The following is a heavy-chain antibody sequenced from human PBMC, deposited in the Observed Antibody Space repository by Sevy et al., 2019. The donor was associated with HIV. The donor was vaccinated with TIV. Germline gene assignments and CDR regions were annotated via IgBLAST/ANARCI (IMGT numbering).Heavy chain of an antibody. Sequence: GGSLRLSCAASEITLSNYAMYWVRQAPGRGLEWVSAISGSGGSTYYADSVKGRFTISRDNSKNTLSLQMHSLRVEDTAVYYCAKDRAVLVGDAFDLWGQRTMVTVSS. CDR3: AKDRAVLVGDAFDL. J-gene: IGHJ3*01. D-gene: IGHD2-15*01. CDR1: EITLSNYA. CDR2: ISGSGGST. V-gene: IGHV3-23*01.